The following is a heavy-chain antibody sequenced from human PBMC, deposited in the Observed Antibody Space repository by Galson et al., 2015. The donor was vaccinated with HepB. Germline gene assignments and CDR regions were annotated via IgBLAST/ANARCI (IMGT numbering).Heavy chain of an antibody. V-gene: IGHV1-2*04. J-gene: IGHJ6*02. CDR1: GYTFTGYY. D-gene: IGHD3-16*01. Sequence: SVKVSCKASGYTFTGYYMHWVRQAPGQGLEWMGWINPNSGGTNYAQKFQGWVTMTRDKSISTAYMELSRLRSDDTAVYYCARDLRFGGKDVWGISGHYYGGMDVWGQWTTVTVSS. CDR3: ARDLRFGGKDVWGISGHYYGGMDV. CDR2: INPNSGGT.